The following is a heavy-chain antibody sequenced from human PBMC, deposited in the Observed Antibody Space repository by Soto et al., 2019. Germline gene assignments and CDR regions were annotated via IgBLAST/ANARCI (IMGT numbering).Heavy chain of an antibody. CDR1: GYTFTSYG. Sequence: ASVKVSCKASGYTFTSYGMNWVRQAPGRGLEWMGWINPGYGNTKYSQKLKGRVCIERERSVSMAYIELSSLRSEDTAVYYCARGGYFDCSNYLAYWGLGSMVAVSS. CDR3: ARGGYFDCSNYLAY. CDR2: INPGYGNT. J-gene: IGHJ4*02. V-gene: IGHV1-3*01. D-gene: IGHD3-22*01.